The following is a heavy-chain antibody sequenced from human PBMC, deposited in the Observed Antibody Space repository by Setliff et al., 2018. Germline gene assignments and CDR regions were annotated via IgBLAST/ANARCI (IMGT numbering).Heavy chain of an antibody. CDR1: GGTFSSYA. CDR2: IIPIFGTA. D-gene: IGHD3-10*01. V-gene: IGHV1-69*05. CDR3: ARGTLWFGEPYYGMDV. J-gene: IGHJ6*02. Sequence: ASVKVSCKASGGTFSSYAISWVRQAPGQGLEWMGGIIPIFGTANYAQKFQGRVTITTDESTSTAYMELSSLRSEDTAVYYCARGTLWFGEPYYGMDVWGQGTTVTVSS.